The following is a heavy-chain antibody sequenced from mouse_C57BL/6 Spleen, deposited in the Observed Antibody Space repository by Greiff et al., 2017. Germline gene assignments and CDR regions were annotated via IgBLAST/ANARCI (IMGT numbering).Heavy chain of an antibody. V-gene: IGHV1-85*01. CDR3: ARYPINYYGSSYWYFDV. J-gene: IGHJ1*03. CDR1: GYTFTSYD. CDR2: IYPRDGST. D-gene: IGHD1-1*01. Sequence: QVHVKQSGPELVKPGASVKLSCKASGYTFTSYDINWVKQRPGQGLEWIGWIYPRDGSTKYNEKFKGKATLTVDTSSSTAYMELHSLTSEDSAVYFCARYPINYYGSSYWYFDVWGTGTTVTVSS.